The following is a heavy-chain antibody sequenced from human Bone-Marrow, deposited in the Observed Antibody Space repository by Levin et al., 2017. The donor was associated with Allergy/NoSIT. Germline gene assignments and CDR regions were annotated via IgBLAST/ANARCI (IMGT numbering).Heavy chain of an antibody. V-gene: IGHV3-21*01. D-gene: IGHD1-1*01. Sequence: GESLKISCAASGFTFSSYSMNWVRQAPGKGLEWVSSISSSSSYIYYADSVKGRFTISRDNAKNSLYLQMNSLRAEDTAVYYCARGQLDAFDIWGQGTMVTVSS. CDR2: ISSSSSYI. CDR3: ARGQLDAFDI. J-gene: IGHJ3*02. CDR1: GFTFSSYS.